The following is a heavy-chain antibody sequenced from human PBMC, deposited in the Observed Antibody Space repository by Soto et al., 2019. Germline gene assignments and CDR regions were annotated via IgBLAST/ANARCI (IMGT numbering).Heavy chain of an antibody. CDR3: ARGKFIAVAGTLDY. CDR1: GYSFTRYG. CDR2: ISAYNGNT. J-gene: IGHJ4*02. Sequence: GASVKISCKASGYSFTRYGISWVRQAPGQGLEWMGWISAYNGNTNYAQKLQGRVTMTTDTSTSTAYMELRSLRSDDTAVYYCARGKFIAVAGTLDYWGQGTLVTVSS. D-gene: IGHD6-19*01. V-gene: IGHV1-18*01.